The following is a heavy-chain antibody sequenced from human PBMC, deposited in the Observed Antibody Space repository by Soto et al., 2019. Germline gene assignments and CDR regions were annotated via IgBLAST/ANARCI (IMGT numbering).Heavy chain of an antibody. CDR3: AREERGYDNGAFDI. Sequence: SETLSLTCTVSGGSISSYYWSWIRQPAGKGLEWIGRIYTSGSTNYNPSLKSRVTMSVDTSKNQFSLKLSSVTAADTAVYYCAREERGYDNGAFDIWGQGTMVTVSS. J-gene: IGHJ3*02. V-gene: IGHV4-4*07. CDR1: GGSISSYY. D-gene: IGHD3-22*01. CDR2: IYTSGST.